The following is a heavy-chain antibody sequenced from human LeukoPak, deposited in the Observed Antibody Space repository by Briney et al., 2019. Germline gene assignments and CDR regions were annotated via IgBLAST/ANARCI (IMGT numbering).Heavy chain of an antibody. V-gene: IGHV4-61*02. CDR3: ARARTYSSLLEWFDY. CDR2: IYTSGST. D-gene: IGHD3-3*01. Sequence: PSQTLSLTCTVSGGSISSGSYCWSWIRQPAGKGLEWIGRIYTSGSTNYNPSPKSRVTISVDTSKNQFSLKLSSVTAADTAVYYCARARTYSSLLEWFDYWGQGTLVTVSS. CDR1: GGSISSGSYC. J-gene: IGHJ4*02.